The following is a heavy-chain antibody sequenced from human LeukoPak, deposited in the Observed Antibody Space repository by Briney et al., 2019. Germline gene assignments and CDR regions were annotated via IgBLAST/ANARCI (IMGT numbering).Heavy chain of an antibody. Sequence: PSQTLSLTCTVSGGSISSYYWSWIRQPPGKGLEWIGYIYYSGTTNYNPSLKSRVTIPVDTSKNQFSLKLSSVTAADTAVYYCARGVYIAAAQYGYWGQGTLVTVSS. CDR2: IYYSGTT. J-gene: IGHJ4*02. D-gene: IGHD6-13*01. V-gene: IGHV4-59*01. CDR1: GGSISSYY. CDR3: ARGVYIAAAQYGY.